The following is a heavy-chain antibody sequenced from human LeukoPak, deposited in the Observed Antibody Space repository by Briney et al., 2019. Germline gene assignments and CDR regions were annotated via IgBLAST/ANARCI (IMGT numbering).Heavy chain of an antibody. CDR1: GYTFTGYY. V-gene: IGHV1-2*02. J-gene: IGHJ2*01. D-gene: IGHD3-3*01. CDR3: ARGTYYDFWTSTAHWYFDL. CDR2: INPNSGGT. Sequence: ASVKVSCKASGYTFTGYYMHWVRQAPGQGLEWMGWINPNSGGTNYAQKFQGRVTMTRDTSISTAYMELSRLRSDDTAVYYCARGTYYDFWTSTAHWYFDLWGRGTLVTVSS.